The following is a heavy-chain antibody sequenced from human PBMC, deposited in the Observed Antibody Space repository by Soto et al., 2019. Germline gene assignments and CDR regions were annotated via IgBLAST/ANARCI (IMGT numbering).Heavy chain of an antibody. V-gene: IGHV4-39*01. CDR1: GGYISSSSYY. CDR3: ARYFDWLLQRRYYFDY. Sequence: ASETLSLTCPVSGGYISSSSYYWGWIRQPPGKGLEWIGSIYYSGSTYYNPSLKSRVTISVDTSKNQFSLKLSSVTAADTAVYYCARYFDWLLQRRYYFDYWGQGTLVTVSS. J-gene: IGHJ4*02. D-gene: IGHD3-9*01. CDR2: IYYSGST.